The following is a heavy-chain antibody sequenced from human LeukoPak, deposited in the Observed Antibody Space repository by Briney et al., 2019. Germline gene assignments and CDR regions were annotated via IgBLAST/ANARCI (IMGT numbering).Heavy chain of an antibody. CDR1: GGSFSGYY. CDR2: INHSGST. CDR3: ARGLSAIVY. V-gene: IGHV4-34*01. J-gene: IGHJ4*02. D-gene: IGHD2-15*01. Sequence: PSETLSLTCAVYGGSFSGYYWSWIRQPPGKGLEWIGEINHSGSTNYNPSLKSRVTISVDTSKNQFSLKLSSVAAADTAVYYCARGLSAIVYWGQGTLVTVSS.